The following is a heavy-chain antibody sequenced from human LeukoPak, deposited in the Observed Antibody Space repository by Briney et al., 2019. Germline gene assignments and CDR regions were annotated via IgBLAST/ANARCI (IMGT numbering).Heavy chain of an antibody. V-gene: IGHV1-69*13. CDR2: IIPIFGTA. Sequence: ASVKVSCKASGGTFSSYAISWVRQAPGQGLEWMGGIIPIFGTANYAQKFRGRVTITADESTSTAYMELSSLRSEDTAVYYCAREGVGATTGYFDYWGQGTLVTVSS. J-gene: IGHJ4*02. D-gene: IGHD1-26*01. CDR1: GGTFSSYA. CDR3: AREGVGATTGYFDY.